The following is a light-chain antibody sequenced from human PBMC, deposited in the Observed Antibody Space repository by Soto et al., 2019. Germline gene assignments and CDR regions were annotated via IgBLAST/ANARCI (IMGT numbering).Light chain of an antibody. V-gene: IGKV3-11*01. CDR3: QQRSGWRPLS. Sequence: EIVLTQSPATLSLSPGERATLSCRASQSVSNYLAWFQKKPGQAPRLLIYDPSNRATAIAARFSGSGSGSGFRPTISRPEAEDVAVYYCQQRSGWRPLSFGGGTKWEI. CDR2: DPS. CDR1: QSVSNY. J-gene: IGKJ4*01.